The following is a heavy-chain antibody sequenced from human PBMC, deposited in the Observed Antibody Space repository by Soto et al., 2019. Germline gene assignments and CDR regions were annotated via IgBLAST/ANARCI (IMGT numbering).Heavy chain of an antibody. CDR2: ISSSSTI. D-gene: IGHD3-10*01. Sequence: PGGSLRLSCAASGFTFSSYSMNWVRQAPGKGLEWVSYISSSSTIYYADSVKGRFTISRDNAKNSLYLQMNSLRDEDTAVYYCASGSGKIIDYWGQGTLVTVSS. J-gene: IGHJ4*02. CDR1: GFTFSSYS. V-gene: IGHV3-48*02. CDR3: ASGSGKIIDY.